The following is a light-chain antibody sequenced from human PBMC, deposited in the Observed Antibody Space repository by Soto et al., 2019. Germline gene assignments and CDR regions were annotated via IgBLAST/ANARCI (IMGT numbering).Light chain of an antibody. J-gene: IGKJ5*01. Sequence: IVMTQSPATLSVSPGEGATLSCRASQSVSSNLAWYQQKPGQAPRLLIFDASTRAPGIPARFSGSGSGTEFTLTISSLQSEDFAVYFCQHYGNSPITFGQGTRLEIK. CDR3: QHYGNSPIT. V-gene: IGKV3-15*01. CDR1: QSVSSN. CDR2: DAS.